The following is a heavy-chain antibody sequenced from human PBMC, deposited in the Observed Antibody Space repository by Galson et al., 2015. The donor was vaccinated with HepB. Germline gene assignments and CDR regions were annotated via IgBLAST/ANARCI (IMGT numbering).Heavy chain of an antibody. D-gene: IGHD3-9*01. Sequence: VRQAPGQGLEWMGGIIPILGIANYAQKFQGRVTITADKSTSTAYMELSSLRSEDTAVYYCARGSSDSTLWVYWGQGTLVTVSS. J-gene: IGHJ4*02. CDR2: IIPILGIA. CDR3: ARGSSDSTLWVY. V-gene: IGHV1-69*10.